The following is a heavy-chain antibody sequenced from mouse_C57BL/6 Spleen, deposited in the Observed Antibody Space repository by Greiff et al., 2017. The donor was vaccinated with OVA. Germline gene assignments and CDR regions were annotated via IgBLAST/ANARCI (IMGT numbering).Heavy chain of an antibody. Sequence: VKLKESGPGLVQPSQSLSITCTVSGFSLTSYGVHWVRQSPGKGLEWLGVIWSGGSTDYNAAFISRLSLSKDNSKSQVFFKMNRLQADDTAIYYCASAYYSKSKYYYAMDYWGQGTSVTVSS. J-gene: IGHJ4*01. V-gene: IGHV2-2*01. CDR3: ASAYYSKSKYYYAMDY. CDR1: GFSLTSYG. CDR2: IWSGGST. D-gene: IGHD2-5*01.